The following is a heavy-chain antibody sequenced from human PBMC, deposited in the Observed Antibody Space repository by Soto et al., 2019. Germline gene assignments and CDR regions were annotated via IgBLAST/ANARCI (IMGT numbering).Heavy chain of an antibody. D-gene: IGHD2-2*01. CDR3: AREDSIIIPAVSDF. V-gene: IGHV3-21*01. CDR2: ISKSDYT. CDR1: GFAFNNYG. J-gene: IGHJ4*02. Sequence: GGSLRLSCTVSGFAFNNYGINWVRQAPGKGLEWVSSISKSDYTYYSDSVKGRFAISRDNAKSSVSLQVNTLRVEDTAVYYCAREDSIIIPAVSDFWGQGTLVTVSS.